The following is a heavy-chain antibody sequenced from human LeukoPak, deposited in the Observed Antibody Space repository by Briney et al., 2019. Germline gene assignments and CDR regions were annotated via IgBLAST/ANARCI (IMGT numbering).Heavy chain of an antibody. D-gene: IGHD1-26*01. Sequence: GGSLRLSCAASGFTFSNAWMSWVRQAPGKGLEWVGRIKSKTDGGTTDYAAPVKGRFTISRDGSKNTLYLQMNSLKTEDTAVYYCTTDVIVGAIAFDYWGQGTLVTVSS. CDR3: TTDVIVGAIAFDY. V-gene: IGHV3-15*01. CDR2: IKSKTDGGTT. J-gene: IGHJ4*02. CDR1: GFTFSNAW.